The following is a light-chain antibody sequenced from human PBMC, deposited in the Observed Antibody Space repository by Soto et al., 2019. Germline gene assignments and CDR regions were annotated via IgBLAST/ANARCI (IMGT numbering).Light chain of an antibody. J-gene: IGKJ5*01. Sequence: EIVLTQSPATLSLSPGERATLSCRASQSVSRYLAWYQQRPGQAPRLLVYDASKRATGIPARFSGSGSGTDFTLTINSLEPEDFAVYYCQQRINWPVTFGQGTRLEIQ. CDR3: QQRINWPVT. CDR2: DAS. CDR1: QSVSRY. V-gene: IGKV3-11*01.